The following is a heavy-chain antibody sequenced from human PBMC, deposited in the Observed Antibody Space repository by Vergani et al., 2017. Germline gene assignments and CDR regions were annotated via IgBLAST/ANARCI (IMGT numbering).Heavy chain of an antibody. V-gene: IGHV3-23*01. D-gene: IGHD3-10*01. CDR2: ISGSGGST. CDR1: GFTFSTYA. J-gene: IGHJ4*02. Sequence: EVQLLESGGGLVQPGGSLRLSCAASGFTFSTYAMSWVRQAPGKGLEWVSAISGSGGSTYYADSVKGRFTISRDNSKNTLYLQMNSLRAEDTAVYYCARPPLWFGEFHFDYWGQGTLVTVSS. CDR3: ARPPLWFGEFHFDY.